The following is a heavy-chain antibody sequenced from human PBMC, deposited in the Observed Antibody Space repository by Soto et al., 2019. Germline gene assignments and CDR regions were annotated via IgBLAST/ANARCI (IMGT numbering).Heavy chain of an antibody. V-gene: IGHV3-23*01. CDR2: ISGSGGST. CDR1: GSTFSSYA. CDR3: AKVKSVYYYGSGSGWRAFDI. J-gene: IGHJ3*02. Sequence: GRSPRLACAASGSTFSSYAMSWVRQSPGKGLEWVSAISGSGGSTYYADSVKGRFAISGDNSKNTRYLQMNSVRADDTAVYYCAKVKSVYYYGSGSGWRAFDICGQGTMVTVSS. D-gene: IGHD3-10*01.